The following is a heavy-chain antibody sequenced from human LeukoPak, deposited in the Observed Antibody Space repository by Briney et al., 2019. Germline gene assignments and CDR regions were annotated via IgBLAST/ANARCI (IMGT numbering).Heavy chain of an antibody. CDR2: ISSGSRTI. J-gene: IGHJ4*02. CDR1: GFTFSSYS. D-gene: IGHD6-13*01. Sequence: PGGSLRLSCAASGFTFSSYSMNWVRQAPGKGLEWVSYISSGSRTIYYADSVKGRFTISRDNAKNSLYLQMNSLRAEDTAVYYCARLGIITAAGSNDYWGQGTLVTVSS. CDR3: ARLGIITAAGSNDY. V-gene: IGHV3-48*04.